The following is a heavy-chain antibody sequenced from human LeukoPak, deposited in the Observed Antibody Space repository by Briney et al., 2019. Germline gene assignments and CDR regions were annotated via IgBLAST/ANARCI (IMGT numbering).Heavy chain of an antibody. Sequence: GGSLRLSCAASGFTVSSNYMSWVRQAPGKGLEWVSVIYSGGSTYYADSVKGRFTISRDNSKNTLYLQMNSLRAEDTSVYYCARGGYSGYDPVGDASDIWGQGTMVTVSS. CDR2: IYSGGST. CDR1: GFTVSSNY. V-gene: IGHV3-66*01. J-gene: IGHJ3*02. D-gene: IGHD5-12*01. CDR3: ARGGYSGYDPVGDASDI.